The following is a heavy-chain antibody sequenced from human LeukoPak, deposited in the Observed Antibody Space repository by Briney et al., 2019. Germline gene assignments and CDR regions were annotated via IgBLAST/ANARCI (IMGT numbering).Heavy chain of an antibody. J-gene: IGHJ4*02. CDR3: ARGGSYLTG. CDR1: GFTFSSYW. Sequence: PGGSLRLSCAASGFTFSSYWMHWVRQAPGKGLVWVSRIDSDGSRISHGDFVRGRFTISRDDAKSSLYLQMNSLRPEDTAVYYCARGGSYLTGWGQGTVVTVSS. CDR2: IDSDGSRI. D-gene: IGHD1-26*01. V-gene: IGHV3-74*01.